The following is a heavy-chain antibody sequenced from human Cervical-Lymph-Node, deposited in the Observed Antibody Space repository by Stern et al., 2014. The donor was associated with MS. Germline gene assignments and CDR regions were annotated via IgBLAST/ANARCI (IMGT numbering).Heavy chain of an antibody. CDR1: GNTFVDYY. J-gene: IGHJ4*02. CDR3: ARGRYGDPFDS. CDR2: INPRSGDS. Sequence: VHLVESGAEVKKPGASLKISCKASGNTFVDYYVHWVRQAPGQALEWMGWINPRSGDSNSEQKFQGRVTMTRDSSITTAYMELRRLNTDDTAMYFCARGRYGDPFDSWGQGTLITVSS. D-gene: IGHD4-17*01. V-gene: IGHV1-2*02.